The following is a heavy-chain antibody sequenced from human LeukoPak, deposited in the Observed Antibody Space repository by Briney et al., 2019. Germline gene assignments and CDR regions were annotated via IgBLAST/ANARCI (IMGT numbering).Heavy chain of an antibody. J-gene: IGHJ6*02. CDR2: KFSHDGTT. Sequence: ASVKVSCKTSGYSFNSHHVHWVRQAPGQGLEWMGVKFSHDGTTSYTQNFQGRLTMTRDTSTSTVYMELSSLRSEDTAVYYCARDSGNFHYAMDVWGQGTTVIVS. CDR1: GYSFNSHH. CDR3: ARDSGNFHYAMDV. D-gene: IGHD3-10*01. V-gene: IGHV1-46*02.